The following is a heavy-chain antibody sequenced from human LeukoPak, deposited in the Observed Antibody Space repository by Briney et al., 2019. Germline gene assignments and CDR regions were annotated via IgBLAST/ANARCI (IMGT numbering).Heavy chain of an antibody. CDR3: ARTDDSDI. CDR1: GGSFSGYY. V-gene: IGHV4-34*01. CDR2: INHSGNT. D-gene: IGHD3-22*01. Sequence: SETLSLTCAVYGGSFSGYYWSWIRQPPGKGLEWIGEINHSGNTNYNPSLKSRVTISVDTSKTQFSLKLSSVTAADTAVYYCARTDDSDIWGQGTLVTVSS. J-gene: IGHJ4*02.